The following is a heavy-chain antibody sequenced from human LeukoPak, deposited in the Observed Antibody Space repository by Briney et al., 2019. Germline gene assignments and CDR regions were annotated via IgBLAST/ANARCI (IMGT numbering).Heavy chain of an antibody. CDR3: ARATGGAAAADFDP. CDR1: GGSISSGGYY. J-gene: IGHJ5*02. V-gene: IGHV4-31*03. Sequence: NPSETLSLTCTVSGGSISSGGYYWSWIRLHPGKGLEWIGFIYYSGSTYYNPSLKSRITISLDASKNQFSLKLSSVTAADTAVYYCARATGGAAAADFDPWGQGTLVVVPS. D-gene: IGHD6-13*01. CDR2: IYYSGST.